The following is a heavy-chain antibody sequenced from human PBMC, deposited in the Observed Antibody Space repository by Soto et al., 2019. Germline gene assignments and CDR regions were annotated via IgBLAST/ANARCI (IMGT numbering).Heavy chain of an antibody. CDR1: GYTFTSYG. CDR3: ARSKSSGYPYYFDY. V-gene: IGHV1-18*01. D-gene: IGHD3-22*01. J-gene: IGHJ4*02. CDR2: ISAYNGNT. Sequence: EASVKVSCKASGYTFTSYGISWVRQAPGQGLEWMGWISAYNGNTNYAQKLQGRVTMTTDTSTSTAYMELRSLRSDDTAVYYCARSKSSGYPYYFDYWGQGTLVTVSS.